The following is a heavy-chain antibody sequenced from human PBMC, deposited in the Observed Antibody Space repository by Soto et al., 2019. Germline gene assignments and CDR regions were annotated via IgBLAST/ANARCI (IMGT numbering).Heavy chain of an antibody. J-gene: IGHJ4*02. V-gene: IGHV3-23*01. CDR1: GFTFSSYA. CDR3: EKVRSGSYYKAPHFDY. CDR2: ISGSGGST. D-gene: IGHD3-10*01. Sequence: EVQLLESGGGLVQPGGSLRLSCAASGFTFSSYAMSWVRQAPGKGLEWVSAISGSGGSTYYADSVKGRFTISRDNSKNTLYLQMTSLRAEDTAVYYCEKVRSGSYYKAPHFDYWGQGTLVTVSS.